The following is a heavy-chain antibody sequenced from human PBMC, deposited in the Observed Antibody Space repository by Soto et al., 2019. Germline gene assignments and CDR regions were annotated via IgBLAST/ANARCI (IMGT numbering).Heavy chain of an antibody. CDR3: AHRLYSSAWPWDSGVFDY. CDR1: GFSLSTGGVG. D-gene: IGHD6-19*01. Sequence: SGPTLVNPTQTLTLTCTFSGFSLSTGGVGVGWIRQPPGKALEWLALIHWDDDKRYSPSLKSRLTITKDTSKNQVVLTMTNMDPVDTATYYCAHRLYSSAWPWDSGVFDYWGQGTLVTVSS. CDR2: IHWDDDK. V-gene: IGHV2-5*02. J-gene: IGHJ4*02.